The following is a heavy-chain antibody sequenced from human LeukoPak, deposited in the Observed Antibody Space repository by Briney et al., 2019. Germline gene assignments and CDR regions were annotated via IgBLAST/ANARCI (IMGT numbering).Heavy chain of an antibody. Sequence: GGSLRLSCAASVFTFSSYGMHWVRQAPGKGLEWVAVIWYDGSNKYYADSVKGRFTISRDNSKNTLYLQMNSLRAEDTAVYYCARAPYCSSTSCYSDAFDIWGQGTMVTVSS. J-gene: IGHJ3*02. V-gene: IGHV3-33*01. CDR2: IWYDGSNK. D-gene: IGHD2-2*01. CDR3: ARAPYCSSTSCYSDAFDI. CDR1: VFTFSSYG.